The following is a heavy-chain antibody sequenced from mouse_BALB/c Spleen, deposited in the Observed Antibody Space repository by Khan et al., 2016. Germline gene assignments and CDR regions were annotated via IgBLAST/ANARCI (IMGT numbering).Heavy chain of an antibody. CDR2: ISCYNGAT. V-gene: IGHV1S34*01. J-gene: IGHJ2*01. D-gene: IGHD2-9*01. Sequence: LVKTGASVKISCKASGYSFIGYYMHWVKQSHGKSLEWIGYISCYNGATRYNQKFKGKATFTVDTSSNTAYMQFNSLTSEASAVYYCARPYFGFDEGYYFNYWGQGTTLTVSS. CDR1: GYSFIGYY. CDR3: ARPYFGFDEGYYFNY.